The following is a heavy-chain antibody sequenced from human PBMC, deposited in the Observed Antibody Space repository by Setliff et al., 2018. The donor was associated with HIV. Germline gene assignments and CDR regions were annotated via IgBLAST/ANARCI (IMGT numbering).Heavy chain of an antibody. J-gene: IGHJ4*02. CDR1: GGSISSSSYY. V-gene: IGHV4-39*01. Sequence: SETLSLTCTVSGGSISSSSYYWGWIRQPPGKGLEWIGSIYYSGSTYYNPSLKSRVTISVDTSKNQFSLKLSSVTAEGTAVYYCAGSRGYFVQAGWGQGTLVTVSS. CDR2: IYYSGST. CDR3: AGSRGYFVQAG. D-gene: IGHD3-22*01.